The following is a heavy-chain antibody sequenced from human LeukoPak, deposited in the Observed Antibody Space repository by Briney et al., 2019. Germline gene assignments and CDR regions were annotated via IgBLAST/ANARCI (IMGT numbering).Heavy chain of an antibody. CDR1: GFNFSSYG. J-gene: IGHJ6*02. D-gene: IGHD6-13*01. Sequence: GGSLRLSCAASGFNFSSYGMHWVRQAPGKGLEWVAIISYDGSNKYYADSVKGRFTISRDNSKNTLYLQMNSLRAEDTAVYYCAKDSGIAAASPNYYYYYGMDVWGQGTTVTVSS. V-gene: IGHV3-30*18. CDR3: AKDSGIAAASPNYYYYYGMDV. CDR2: ISYDGSNK.